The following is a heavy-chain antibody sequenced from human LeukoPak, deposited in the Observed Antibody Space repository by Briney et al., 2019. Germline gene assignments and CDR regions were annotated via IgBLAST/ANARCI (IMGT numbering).Heavy chain of an antibody. CDR2: ISYDGSNK. V-gene: IGHV3-30*04. Sequence: GGALRLSCAASGFTFSSYAMHWVRQAPGKGLEWVAVISYDGSNKYYADSVKGRFTISRDNSKNTLYLQMNSLRAEDTAVYYCARDRDYVWGRPTGYAFDIWGQGTMVTVSS. CDR1: GFTFSSYA. CDR3: ARDRDYVWGRPTGYAFDI. D-gene: IGHD3-16*01. J-gene: IGHJ3*02.